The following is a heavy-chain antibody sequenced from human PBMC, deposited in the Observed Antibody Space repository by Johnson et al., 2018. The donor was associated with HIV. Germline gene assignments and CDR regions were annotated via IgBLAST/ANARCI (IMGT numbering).Heavy chain of an antibody. CDR1: GFTFSSYA. V-gene: IGHV3-9*01. Sequence: VQLVESGGGLVQPGGSLRLSCAASGFTFSSYAMHWVRQAPGKGLEWVSGISWNSGSIGYADSVKGRFTISRDNAKNSLYLQMNSLKTEDTAVYSCTTDLNWNAGAFDTWGQGTMVTVSS. CDR2: ISWNSGSI. D-gene: IGHD1-1*01. CDR3: TTDLNWNAGAFDT. J-gene: IGHJ3*02.